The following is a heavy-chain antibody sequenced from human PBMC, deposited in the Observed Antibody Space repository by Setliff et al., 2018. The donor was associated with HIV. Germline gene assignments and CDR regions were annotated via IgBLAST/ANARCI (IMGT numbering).Heavy chain of an antibody. CDR3: ARGYCNSSNCYAIDY. V-gene: IGHV3-23*01. CDR1: GFTFSNYA. CDR2: ISGSGSTT. Sequence: PGGSLRLSCAASGFTFSNYAMTWVRQAPGKGLQWVSSISGSGSTTNYADSVKGRFTISRDISKNTLYLQMNSLRAEDTAVYYCARGYCNSSNCYAIDYWGQGTLVTVSS. D-gene: IGHD2-2*01. J-gene: IGHJ4*02.